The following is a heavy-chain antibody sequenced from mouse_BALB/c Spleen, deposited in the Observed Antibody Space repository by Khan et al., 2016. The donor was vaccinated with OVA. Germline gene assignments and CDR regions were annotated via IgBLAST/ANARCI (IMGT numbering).Heavy chain of an antibody. CDR1: GYSIPSGYY. Sequence: EVQLQESGPGLVKPSQSLSLTCSVTGYSIPSGYYWNWIRQFPGNKLEWMGYIRYDGSNNYNPSLKNRISITRDTSKNQFFRKLNSVTTEDTATYYCASGLHYYGFYFDCWGQGTTLTVSS. V-gene: IGHV3-6*02. J-gene: IGHJ2*01. CDR2: IRYDGSN. D-gene: IGHD1-2*01. CDR3: ASGLHYYGFYFDC.